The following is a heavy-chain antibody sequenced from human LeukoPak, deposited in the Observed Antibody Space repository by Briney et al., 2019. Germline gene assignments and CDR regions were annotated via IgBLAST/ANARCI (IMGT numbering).Heavy chain of an antibody. CDR1: GGTFSSYA. J-gene: IGHJ3*02. CDR3: ARDIAAAGTGRAFDI. CDR2: IIPIFGTA. Sequence: GASVKVSCKASGGTFSSYAISWVRQAPGQGLEWMGGIIPIFGTANYAQKFQGRVTITADKSTSTAYMELSSLRSEDTAVYYCARDIAAAGTGRAFDIWGQGTMVTVSS. V-gene: IGHV1-69*06. D-gene: IGHD6-13*01.